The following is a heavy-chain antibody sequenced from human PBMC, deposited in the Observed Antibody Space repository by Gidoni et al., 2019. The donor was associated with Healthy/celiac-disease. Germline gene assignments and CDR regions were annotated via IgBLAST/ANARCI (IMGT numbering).Heavy chain of an antibody. CDR2: ISSSGRTI. J-gene: IGHJ4*02. D-gene: IGHD3-16*01. V-gene: IGHV3-11*01. Sequence: QVQLVESGGGLVKPGGSLRLSCSASGFTFIDYYISWIRQAPGKWLEWVSYISSSGRTIYYADSVKGRVTSSRDNAKNSRYLQMNSLRAEDTAVYYCEREWGSSLDYWGQGTLVTVSS. CDR3: EREWGSSLDY. CDR1: GFTFIDYY.